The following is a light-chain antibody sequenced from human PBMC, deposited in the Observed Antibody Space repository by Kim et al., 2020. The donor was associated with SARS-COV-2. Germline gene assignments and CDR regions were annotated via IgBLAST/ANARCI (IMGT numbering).Light chain of an antibody. CDR1: NIGSKS. J-gene: IGLJ2*01. V-gene: IGLV3-21*04. Sequence: APRKTARITCGGNNIGSKSVHWYQQKPGQAPVLVIYYDSDRPSGIPEQFSGSNSGNTATLTISRVEAGDEADYYCQVWDSSSDHVVFGGGTQLTVL. CDR2: YDS. CDR3: QVWDSSSDHVV.